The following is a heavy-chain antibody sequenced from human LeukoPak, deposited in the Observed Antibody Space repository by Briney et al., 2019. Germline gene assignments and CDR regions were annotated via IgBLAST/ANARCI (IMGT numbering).Heavy chain of an antibody. J-gene: IGHJ2*01. CDR1: GFTFSNYW. CDR2: XXXXGXXM. V-gene: IGHV3-7*01. D-gene: IGHD3-22*01. Sequence: PGGSLRLSCAASGFTFSNYWMXXVXXXXXXXXXXXXNXXXXGXXMYYVDSVKXXXXXSRDNGKXSLYLQINSLRADDTAVYYCARDQGSMMVVRTTNWYFDLWGRGTLVTVSS. CDR3: ARDQGSMMVVRTTNWYFDL.